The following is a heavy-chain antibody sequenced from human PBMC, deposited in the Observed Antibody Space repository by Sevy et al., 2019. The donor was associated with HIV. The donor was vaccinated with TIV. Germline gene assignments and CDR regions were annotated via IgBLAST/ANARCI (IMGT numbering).Heavy chain of an antibody. CDR1: GFTFDDYA. Sequence: GGSLRLSCAASGFTFDDYAMHWVRQAPGKVLEWVSGISWNNGRIGYADSVKGRFTISRDNAKNSLYLQMNSLRAEDTAFYYCAKALWTQVSGSSFDYWGQGTLVTVSS. CDR3: AKALWTQVSGSSFDY. CDR2: ISWNNGRI. J-gene: IGHJ4*02. V-gene: IGHV3-9*01. D-gene: IGHD3-10*01.